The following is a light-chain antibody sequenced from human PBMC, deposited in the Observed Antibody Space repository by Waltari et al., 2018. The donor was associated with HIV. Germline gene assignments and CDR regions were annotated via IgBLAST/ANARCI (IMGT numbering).Light chain of an antibody. CDR3: QQYDSPPYT. Sequence: RVTITCRASQSVTTWVAWLQQKPGRSPKPLIYRASVLEPGVPSRFRGSGSGTDFTLTISSLQPDDFATYYCQQYDSPPYTFGQGT. J-gene: IGKJ2*01. CDR1: QSVTTW. V-gene: IGKV1-5*03. CDR2: RAS.